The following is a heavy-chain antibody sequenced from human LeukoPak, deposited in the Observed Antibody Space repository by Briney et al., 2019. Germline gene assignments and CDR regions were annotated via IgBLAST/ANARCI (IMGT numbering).Heavy chain of an antibody. CDR1: GYTFTSYD. CDR3: ARGRGGDTIFGVVISLSHWFDP. V-gene: IGHV1-8*01. Sequence: ASVKVSCKASGYTFTSYDINWVRQATGQGLEWMGWMNPNSGNTGYAQKFQGRVTMTRNTSISTAYMELSSLRSEDTVVYYCARGRGGDTIFGVVISLSHWFDPWGQGTLVTVSS. D-gene: IGHD3-3*01. J-gene: IGHJ5*02. CDR2: MNPNSGNT.